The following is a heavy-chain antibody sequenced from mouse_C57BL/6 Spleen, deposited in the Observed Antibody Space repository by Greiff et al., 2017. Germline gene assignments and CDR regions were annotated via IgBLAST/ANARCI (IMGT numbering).Heavy chain of an antibody. Sequence: EVQLQQSGPELVKPGASVKIPCKASGYTFTDYNMDWVKQSHGKSLEWIGDINPNNGGTIYNQKFKGKATLTVDKSSSTAYMELRSLTSEDTAVYYCARSWEGRYFDVWGTGTTVTVSS. CDR1: GYTFTDYN. D-gene: IGHD4-1*01. J-gene: IGHJ1*03. CDR3: ARSWEGRYFDV. CDR2: INPNNGGT. V-gene: IGHV1-18*01.